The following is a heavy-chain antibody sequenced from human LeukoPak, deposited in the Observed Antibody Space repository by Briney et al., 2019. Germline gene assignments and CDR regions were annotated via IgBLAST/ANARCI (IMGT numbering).Heavy chain of an antibody. J-gene: IGHJ4*02. Sequence: PSETLSLTCAVYGGSLSGYYWSWIRQPPGKGLEWIGEINHSGSTNYNPSLKSRATISVDTSKNQFSLRLSSVTAADTAVYYCARDGGRYYDSSGYVGFYYWGQGTLVTVSS. V-gene: IGHV4-34*01. CDR2: INHSGST. CDR1: GGSLSGYY. D-gene: IGHD3-22*01. CDR3: ARDGGRYYDSSGYVGFYY.